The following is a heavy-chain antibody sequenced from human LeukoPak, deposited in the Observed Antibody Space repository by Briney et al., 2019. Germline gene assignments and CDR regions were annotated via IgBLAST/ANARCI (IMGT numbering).Heavy chain of an antibody. Sequence: PGGSLRLSCSASGFTFSSFAMHWVRQAPGRGLEYVSGIGINGISTYYADSVEGRFTISRDNSKNTVYLQMSSLRGEDTAVYYCVKSRLSPTIYYYGMDVWGQGTTVTASS. V-gene: IGHV3-64D*09. CDR3: VKSRLSPTIYYYGMDV. D-gene: IGHD1-26*01. CDR1: GFTFSSFA. J-gene: IGHJ6*02. CDR2: IGINGIST.